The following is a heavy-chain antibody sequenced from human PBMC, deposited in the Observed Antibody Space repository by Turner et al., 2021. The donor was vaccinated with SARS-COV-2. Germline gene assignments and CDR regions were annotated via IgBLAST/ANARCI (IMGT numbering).Heavy chain of an antibody. CDR3: AKDIVGVSRGYVLGYYGMDV. CDR1: GLTFADYA. CDR2: ISWNSGSR. D-gene: IGHD1-26*01. Sequence: EVQLVESGGGLVQPGRSLRLCCAASGLTFADYAMHWVRQAPGKGLEWVSGISWNSGSRGYADSVKGRFTISRDNAKNSLYLQMNSLRAEDTALYYCAKDIVGVSRGYVLGYYGMDVWGQGATVTVSS. V-gene: IGHV3-9*01. J-gene: IGHJ6*02.